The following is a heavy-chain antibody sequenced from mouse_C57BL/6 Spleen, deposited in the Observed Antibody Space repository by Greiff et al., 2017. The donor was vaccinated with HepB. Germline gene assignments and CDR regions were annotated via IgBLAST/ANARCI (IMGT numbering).Heavy chain of an antibody. V-gene: IGHV5-16*01. Sequence: DVKLVESEGGLVQPGSSMKLSCTASGFTFSDYYMAWVRQVPEKGLEWVANINYDGSSTYYLDSLKSRFIISRDNAKNILYLQMSSLKSEDTATYYCARDSGWYFDVWGTGTTVTVSS. CDR1: GFTFSDYY. J-gene: IGHJ1*03. CDR3: ARDSGWYFDV. CDR2: INYDGSST.